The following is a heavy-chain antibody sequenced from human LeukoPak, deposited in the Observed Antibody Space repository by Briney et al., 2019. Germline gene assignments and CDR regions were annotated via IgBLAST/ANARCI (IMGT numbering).Heavy chain of an antibody. D-gene: IGHD6-25*01. CDR2: VYYGRSP. CDR3: ARSSGTGTFSY. J-gene: IGHJ4*02. CDR1: GDSISRSTYY. Sequence: SETQSLTCTVSGDSISRSTYYWAWTRQPPGKGLEWIGSVYYGRSPYFNPSLESRATISVDTSKNHFSLKMSSVTAADTAVYYCARSSGTGTFSYWGQGTLVTVSS. V-gene: IGHV4-39*02.